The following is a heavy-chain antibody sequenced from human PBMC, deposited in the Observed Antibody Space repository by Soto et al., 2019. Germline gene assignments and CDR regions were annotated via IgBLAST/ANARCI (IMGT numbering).Heavy chain of an antibody. CDR2: IKQDGSEK. J-gene: IGHJ4*02. V-gene: IGHV3-7*01. CDR1: GFTFSSYW. D-gene: IGHD3-3*01. CDR3: ARARKEFWSGYRFDY. Sequence: PGGSLRLSCAASGFTFSSYWMSWVRQAPGKGLEWVANIKQDGSEKYYVDSVKGRFTISRDNAKNSLYLQMNSLRAEDTAVYYCARARKEFWSGYRFDYWGQGTLVTVSS.